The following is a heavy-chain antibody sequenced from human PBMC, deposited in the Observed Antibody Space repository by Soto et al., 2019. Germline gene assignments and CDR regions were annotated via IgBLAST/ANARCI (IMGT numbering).Heavy chain of an antibody. CDR2: ISYDGSNK. J-gene: IGHJ6*03. CDR3: AKDGRPAAHYYYYYMDV. CDR1: GFTFSSYG. Sequence: GGSLRLSCAASGFTFSSYGMHWVRQAPGKGLEWVAVISYDGSNKYYADSVKGRFTISRDNSKNTLYLQMNSLRAEDTAVYYCAKDGRPAAHYYYYYMDVWGKGTTVTVSS. V-gene: IGHV3-30*18. D-gene: IGHD2-2*01.